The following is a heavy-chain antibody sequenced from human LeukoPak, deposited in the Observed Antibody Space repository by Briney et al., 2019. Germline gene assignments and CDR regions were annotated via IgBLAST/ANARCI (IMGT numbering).Heavy chain of an antibody. J-gene: IGHJ1*01. Sequence: PGGSLRLSCAASGFTFSSYGMHWVRQAPGKGLEWVAFIRYDGSNKYYADSVKGRFTISRDNAKNSLYLQMNSLRAEDTAVYYCARASLIAAAGEPQHWGQGTLVTVSS. CDR1: GFTFSSYG. D-gene: IGHD6-13*01. V-gene: IGHV3-30*02. CDR3: ARASLIAAAGEPQH. CDR2: IRYDGSNK.